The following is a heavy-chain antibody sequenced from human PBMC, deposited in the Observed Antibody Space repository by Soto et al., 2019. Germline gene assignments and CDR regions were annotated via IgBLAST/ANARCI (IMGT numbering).Heavy chain of an antibody. Sequence: GGSLRLSCAASGFTFSSYAMSWVRQAPGKGLEWVSAISGSGGGTYYADSVKGRFTVSRDNSKNTLYLQMNSLRAEDTAVYYCAKDRLPYSSGWYGGYWGQGTLVTVSS. CDR1: GFTFSSYA. V-gene: IGHV3-23*01. CDR2: ISGSGGGT. J-gene: IGHJ4*02. CDR3: AKDRLPYSSGWYGGY. D-gene: IGHD6-19*01.